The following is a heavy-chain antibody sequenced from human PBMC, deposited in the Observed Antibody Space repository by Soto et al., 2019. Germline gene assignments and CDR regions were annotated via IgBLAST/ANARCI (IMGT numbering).Heavy chain of an antibody. J-gene: IGHJ6*03. CDR3: ARVRGYDLYSYYYYKDV. CDR2: IFSNNEK. Sequence: QVTLKESGPVLVKPTETLTRTCTVSGFSLSNARMGVSWIRQPPGKALEWLAHIFSNNEKSYSTSLKRRLTLSKDTSTSQVVLTMTNMDPADTSTYYCARVRGYDLYSYYYYKDVWGKRTTVTPSS. D-gene: IGHD5-12*01. CDR1: GFSLSNARMG. V-gene: IGHV2-26*01.